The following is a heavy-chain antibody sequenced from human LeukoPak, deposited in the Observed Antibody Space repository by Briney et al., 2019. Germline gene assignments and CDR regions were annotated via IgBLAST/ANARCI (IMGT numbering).Heavy chain of an antibody. D-gene: IGHD1-26*01. CDR2: INPNSGGT. CDR3: ARVSRIVGATGADY. Sequence: ASVKVSCKASGYTFTGYYMHWVRQAPGQGLEWMGWINPNSGGTNYAQKFQGRVTMTRDTSISTAYMELSRLRSDDTAVYYCARVSRIVGATGADYWGQGTLVTVSS. J-gene: IGHJ4*02. CDR1: GYTFTGYY. V-gene: IGHV1-2*02.